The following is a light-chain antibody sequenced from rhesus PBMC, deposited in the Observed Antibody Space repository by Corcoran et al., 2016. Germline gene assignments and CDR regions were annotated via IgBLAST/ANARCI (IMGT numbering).Light chain of an antibody. CDR1: SSDVGGYNY. J-gene: IGLJ1*01. V-gene: IGLV2S7*01. CDR2: GVS. CDR3: CSYTTSSTFI. Sequence: QAAPTQPPSVSGSPGQSVTISCTGTSSDVGGYNYVSWYQQHPGKAPKLMLYGVSKRPSGVSDRFSGSKSGNTASLTISGLQAADEAEYYCCSYTTSSTFICGAGTRLTVL.